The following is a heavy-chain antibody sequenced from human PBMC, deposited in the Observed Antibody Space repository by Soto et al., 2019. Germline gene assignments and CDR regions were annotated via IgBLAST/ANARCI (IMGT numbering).Heavy chain of an antibody. J-gene: IGHJ4*02. D-gene: IGHD4-17*01. CDR2: ISSSSSTI. Sequence: GGSLRLSCAASGFTFSSYSMNWVRQAPGKGLEWVSYISSSSSTIYYADSVKGRFTISRDNAKNSLYLQMNSLRAEDTAVYYCVRVPAYGDYSLNFDYWGQGTLVTVSS. CDR3: VRVPAYGDYSLNFDY. CDR1: GFTFSSYS. V-gene: IGHV3-48*01.